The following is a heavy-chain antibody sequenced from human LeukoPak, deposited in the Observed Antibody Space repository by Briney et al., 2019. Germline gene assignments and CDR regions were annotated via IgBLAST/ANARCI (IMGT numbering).Heavy chain of an antibody. Sequence: SETLSLTCTVSGCSISSSIYYWGWIRQPPGKGLEWIGSIHHSGTTYYNPSLKSRVAISVDTSKNQFSLKLSSVTAADTAVYYCATYRLGAATFDYWGQGTLVTVSS. V-gene: IGHV4-39*01. CDR3: ATYRLGAATFDY. CDR2: IHHSGTT. D-gene: IGHD6-13*01. J-gene: IGHJ4*02. CDR1: GCSISSSIYY.